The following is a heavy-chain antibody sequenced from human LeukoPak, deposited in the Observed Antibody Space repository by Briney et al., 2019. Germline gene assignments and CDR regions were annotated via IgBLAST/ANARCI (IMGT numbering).Heavy chain of an antibody. CDR3: ARARTTITIFDFDY. J-gene: IGHJ4*02. CDR2: ISSSGSTI. V-gene: IGHV3-48*03. CDR1: GFTFSSYE. D-gene: IGHD3-3*01. Sequence: GGSLRLSCAASGFTFSSYEMNWVRQAPGKGLEWVSYISSSGSTIYYADSVKGRFTISRDNAKNSLYLQMNSLRAEDTAVYYCARARTTITIFDFDYWGQGTLVTVSS.